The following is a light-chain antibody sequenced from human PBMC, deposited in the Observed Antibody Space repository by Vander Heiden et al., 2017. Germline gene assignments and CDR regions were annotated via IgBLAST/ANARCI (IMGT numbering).Light chain of an antibody. V-gene: IGKV3-15*01. CDR3: QQYNNWPPYT. J-gene: IGKJ2*01. CDR2: GAS. CDR1: QGVSSN. Sequence: DIVMTQSPATLSVSPGERATLSCRASQGVSSNLAWYQQKPGQAPRLLIYGASTRATGIPARFSGSGSGTEFTLTISSLQSEDFAVYYCQQYNNWPPYTFGQGTKLEIK.